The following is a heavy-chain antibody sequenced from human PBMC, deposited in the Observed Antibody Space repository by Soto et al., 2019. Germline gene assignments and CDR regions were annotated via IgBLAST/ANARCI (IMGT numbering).Heavy chain of an antibody. CDR2: IKQDGSEK. Sequence: GGSLRLSCAASGFTFSSYWMSWVRQAPGKGLEWVANIKQDGSEKYYVDSVKGRFTISRDNAKNSLYLQMNSLRAEDTAVYYCARGLYCSGGSCERGVYYYYYMDVWGKGTTVTVSS. CDR1: GFTFSSYW. CDR3: ARGLYCSGGSCERGVYYYYYMDV. J-gene: IGHJ6*03. D-gene: IGHD2-15*01. V-gene: IGHV3-7*01.